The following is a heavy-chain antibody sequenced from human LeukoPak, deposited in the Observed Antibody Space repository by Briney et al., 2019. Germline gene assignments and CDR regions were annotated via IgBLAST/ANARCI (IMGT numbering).Heavy chain of an antibody. Sequence: GGSLRLSCAASGFTFSGYSMSWVRQAPGKGLEWVSAISGSGGSTYYADSVKGRFTISRDNSKNTLYLQMNSLRAEDTAVYYCAKGSSGWYEGSPAFDYWGQGTLVTVSS. CDR2: ISGSGGST. CDR3: AKGSSGWYEGSPAFDY. V-gene: IGHV3-23*01. CDR1: GFTFSGYS. J-gene: IGHJ4*02. D-gene: IGHD6-19*01.